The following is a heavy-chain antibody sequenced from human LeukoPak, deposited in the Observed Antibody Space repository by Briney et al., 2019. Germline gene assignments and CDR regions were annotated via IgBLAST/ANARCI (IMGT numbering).Heavy chain of an antibody. CDR1: GYTFTSYY. CDR2: INPGGGST. Sequence: ASVKVSCKASGYTFTSYYMHWVRQAPGQGLEWMGIINPGGGSTSYAQKFQGRVTMTRDTSTSTVYMELSSLRSEDTAVYYCAREGGSYRWFDPWGQGTLVTVSS. J-gene: IGHJ5*02. CDR3: AREGGSYRWFDP. D-gene: IGHD1-26*01. V-gene: IGHV1-46*01.